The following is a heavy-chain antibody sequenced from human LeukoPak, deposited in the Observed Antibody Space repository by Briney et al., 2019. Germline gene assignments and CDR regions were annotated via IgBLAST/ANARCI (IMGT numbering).Heavy chain of an antibody. CDR1: GFTFSSYS. J-gene: IGHJ4*02. D-gene: IGHD6-13*01. CDR2: MSNSGENT. Sequence: GGSLRLSCAASGFTFSSYSMQWVRQTPGKGLEWVGIMSNSGENTFYGEAVKGRFTISRDNSQNTLYLQMNSLRAEDTAVYYCAVQRTLWQQVLDHWGQGTLVTVSS. CDR3: AVQRTLWQQVLDH. V-gene: IGHV3-33*05.